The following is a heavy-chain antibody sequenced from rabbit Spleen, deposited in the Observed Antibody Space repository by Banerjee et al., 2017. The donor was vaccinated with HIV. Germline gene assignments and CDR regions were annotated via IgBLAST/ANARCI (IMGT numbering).Heavy chain of an antibody. CDR1: GFTLSSYYY. Sequence: QEQLVESGGGLVKPEGSLTLTCKASGFTLSSYYYMCWVRQAPGKGLEWIGYIDPVFGITYYANWVNGRFSISRENAQNTVFLQMTSLTAADTATYFCARDLAGVIGWNFGWWGPGPWSPS. V-gene: IGHV1S43*01. D-gene: IGHD4-1*01. J-gene: IGHJ4*01. CDR2: IDPVFGIT. CDR3: ARDLAGVIGWNFGW.